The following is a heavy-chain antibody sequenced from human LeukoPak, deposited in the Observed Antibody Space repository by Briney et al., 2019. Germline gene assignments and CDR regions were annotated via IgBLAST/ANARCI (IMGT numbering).Heavy chain of an antibody. CDR3: ARAELEYYFDY. CDR1: GFTFSSYE. J-gene: IGHJ4*02. CDR2: ISSSGSTI. V-gene: IGHV3-48*03. D-gene: IGHD3-10*01. Sequence: TGGSLRLSCAASGFTFSSYEMNWVRQAPGKGLEWVSYISSSGSTIYYADSVKGRFTITRDNAKNSLYLQMNSLRAEDTAVYYCARAELEYYFDYWGQGTLVTVSS.